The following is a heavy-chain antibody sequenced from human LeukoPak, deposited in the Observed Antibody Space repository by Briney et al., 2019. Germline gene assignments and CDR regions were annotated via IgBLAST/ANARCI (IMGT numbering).Heavy chain of an antibody. V-gene: IGHV3-48*01. Sequence: GGSLRLSCAASGFTFSSYSMNWVRQAPGKGLEWVSYISSSSSTIYYADSVKGRFTISRDNAKNSLYLQMNSLRAEDTAVYYCARAPDYYDSSGYYYVYYFDYWGQGTLVTVSS. CDR2: ISSSSSTI. D-gene: IGHD3-22*01. J-gene: IGHJ4*02. CDR1: GFTFSSYS. CDR3: ARAPDYYDSSGYYYVYYFDY.